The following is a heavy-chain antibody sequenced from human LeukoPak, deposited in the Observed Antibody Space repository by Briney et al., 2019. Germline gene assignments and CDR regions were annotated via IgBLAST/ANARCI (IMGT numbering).Heavy chain of an antibody. D-gene: IGHD6-13*01. CDR2: ISSSGSTI. J-gene: IGHJ4*02. CDR1: GFTFSSYE. V-gene: IGHV3-48*03. Sequence: PGGSLRLSCAASGFTFSSYEMNWVRQAPGKGLEWVSYISSSGSTINYADSLKGRFTISRDNAKNSLYLQMNSLRAEDTAVYYCARSDGIAAAGPFDYWGQGTLVTVS. CDR3: ARSDGIAAAGPFDY.